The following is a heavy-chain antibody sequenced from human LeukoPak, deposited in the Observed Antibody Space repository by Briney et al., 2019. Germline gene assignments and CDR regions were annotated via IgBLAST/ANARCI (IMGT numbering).Heavy chain of an antibody. CDR3: ARHSSVSGGAFQY. Sequence: SETLSLTCTVSDGSISSYSWSWIRQPPGKGLEWIGYMDDSGSTNYNPSLTSRVTISVDTSKNQLSLKLNSVSAADTAVYYCARHSSVSGGAFQYWGERTPVTVSS. D-gene: IGHD6-19*01. J-gene: IGHJ4*02. V-gene: IGHV4-59*08. CDR1: DGSISSYS. CDR2: MDDSGST.